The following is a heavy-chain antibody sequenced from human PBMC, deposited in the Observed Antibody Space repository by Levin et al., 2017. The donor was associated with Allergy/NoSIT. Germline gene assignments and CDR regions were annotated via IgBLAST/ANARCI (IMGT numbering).Heavy chain of an antibody. Sequence: SVKVSCKASGGTFSSYAISWVRQAPGQGLEWMGRIIPILGIANYAQKFQGRVTITADKSTSTAYMELSSLRSEDTAVYYCARDLGLTEAAMVMGVNAFDIWGQGTMVTVSS. V-gene: IGHV1-69*04. CDR2: IIPILGIA. CDR3: ARDLGLTEAAMVMGVNAFDI. J-gene: IGHJ3*02. D-gene: IGHD5-18*01. CDR1: GGTFSSYA.